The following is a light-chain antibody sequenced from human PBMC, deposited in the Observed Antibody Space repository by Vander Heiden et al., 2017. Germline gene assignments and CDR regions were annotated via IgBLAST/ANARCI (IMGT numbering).Light chain of an antibody. Sequence: EIVLTQSPGTLSLSPGERATLSCRASQSVGSNFLAWYQQKPGQAPRLLIFGASSRATGIPDRFSGSGSGTDFTLTISRLEPEDFAVYYWQQYDPPLTFGGGTKVEIK. J-gene: IGKJ4*01. V-gene: IGKV3-20*01. CDR1: QSVGSNF. CDR2: GAS. CDR3: QQYDPPLT.